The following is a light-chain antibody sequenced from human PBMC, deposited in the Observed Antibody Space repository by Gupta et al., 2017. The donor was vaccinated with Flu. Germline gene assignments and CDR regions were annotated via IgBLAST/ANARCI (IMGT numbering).Light chain of an antibody. Sequence: PSSLSASVGDRVTITCRASESISSYLNWYQQKPGKAPQLLLYAASTLQSGVPSRFSGSGSGTYFSLTISILQPEDFATYYCQQSDSIPRTFGPGTKVEIK. J-gene: IGKJ1*01. CDR3: QQSDSIPRT. CDR2: AAS. CDR1: ESISSY. V-gene: IGKV1-39*01.